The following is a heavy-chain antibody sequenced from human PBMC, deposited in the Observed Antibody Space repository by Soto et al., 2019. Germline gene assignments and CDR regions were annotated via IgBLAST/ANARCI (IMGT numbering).Heavy chain of an antibody. CDR3: AREIERLLGY. D-gene: IGHD3-3*01. J-gene: IGHJ4*02. CDR2: ISYDGRNK. V-gene: IGHV3-30-3*01. Sequence: GGSLRLSCAASGFTFSSYWMSWVRQAPGKGLEWVAVISYDGRNKYYADSVKGRFTISRDNSKNTLYLQMNSLRAEDTAVYYCAREIERLLGYWGQGTLVTVSS. CDR1: GFTFSSYW.